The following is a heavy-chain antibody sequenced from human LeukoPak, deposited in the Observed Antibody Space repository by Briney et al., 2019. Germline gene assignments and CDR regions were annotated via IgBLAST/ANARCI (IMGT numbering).Heavy chain of an antibody. CDR1: GGTFSSYA. CDR3: AKTAHHFWSGYYPNWFDP. V-gene: IGHV1-69*13. CDR2: IIPIFGTA. Sequence: SVKVSCKASGGTFSSYAISWVRQAPGQGLEWMGGIIPIFGTANYAQKFQGRVTITADESTSTAYMELSSLRSEDTAVYYCAKTAHHFWSGYYPNWFDPWGQGTLVTVSS. D-gene: IGHD3-3*01. J-gene: IGHJ5*02.